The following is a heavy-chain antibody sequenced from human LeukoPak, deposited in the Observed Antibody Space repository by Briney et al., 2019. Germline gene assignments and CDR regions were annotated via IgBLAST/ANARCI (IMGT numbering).Heavy chain of an antibody. Sequence: GGSLRLSCAASGFTFSSYAMSWVRQAPGKGLEWVSAISGSGGSTYYADSVKGRFTISRDNSKNTLYLQMNSLRAEDTVVYYCAKDPLYCSGGSCYDPASYNWNDDYWGQGTLVTDSS. D-gene: IGHD2-15*01. CDR2: ISGSGGST. CDR3: AKDPLYCSGGSCYDPASYNWNDDY. CDR1: GFTFSSYA. J-gene: IGHJ4*02. V-gene: IGHV3-23*01.